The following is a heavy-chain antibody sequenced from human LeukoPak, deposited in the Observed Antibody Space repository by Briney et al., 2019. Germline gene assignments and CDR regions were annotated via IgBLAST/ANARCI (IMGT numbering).Heavy chain of an antibody. J-gene: IGHJ4*02. V-gene: IGHV3-30*18. CDR3: AKENDFVY. CDR2: ISYDGTNK. Sequence: PGRSLRLSCAASGFTFSNYGMHWVRQAPGKGLEWVAVISYDGTNKYYADSVKGRFTISRDDSKSTLYLQMNSLRAEDTAVYYCAKENDFVYWGQGTLVTVSS. CDR1: GFTFSNYG. D-gene: IGHD3-3*01.